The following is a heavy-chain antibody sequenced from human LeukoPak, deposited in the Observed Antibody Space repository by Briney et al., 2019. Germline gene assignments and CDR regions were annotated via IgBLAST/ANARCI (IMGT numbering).Heavy chain of an antibody. CDR2: IKEDEGEK. Sequence: GGSLRLSCAASGFTFSSYWMSWVRQAPGKGLEWVANIKEDEGEKYYVDSVKGRFTISRDNARNSLYLQMNSLGAEDTAVYYCTREAYDFSASGGFHKFFDYWGRGTLVPVSS. J-gene: IGHJ4*02. V-gene: IGHV3-7*01. CDR3: TREAYDFSASGGFHKFFDY. D-gene: IGHD1-26*01. CDR1: GFTFSSYW.